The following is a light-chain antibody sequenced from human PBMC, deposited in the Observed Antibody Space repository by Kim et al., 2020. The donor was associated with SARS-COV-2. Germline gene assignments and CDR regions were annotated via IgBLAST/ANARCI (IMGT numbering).Light chain of an antibody. CDR1: KLGDKY. Sequence: SYELTQPPSVSVSPGQTASITCSGDKLGDKYACWYQQKPGQSPVVVIYQHNKRPSGIPERFSGSNSGNTATLTISGTQAMDEADYYCQAWDSSTVVFGGG. V-gene: IGLV3-1*01. CDR3: QAWDSSTVV. J-gene: IGLJ2*01. CDR2: QHN.